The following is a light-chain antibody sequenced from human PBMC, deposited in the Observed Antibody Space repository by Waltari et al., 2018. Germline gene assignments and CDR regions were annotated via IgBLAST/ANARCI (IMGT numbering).Light chain of an antibody. J-gene: IGKJ1*01. CDR3: QQSYSTPPT. V-gene: IGKV1-39*01. Sequence: DIQMTQSPSPLSASVGDRVTITCRASQSISSYLNWDQQKPGKAPKLLIYAASSLQSGVPSRCSGSGSVTDFTLTISSLQPEDFATYYCQQSYSTPPTFGQGTKVEIK. CDR1: QSISSY. CDR2: AAS.